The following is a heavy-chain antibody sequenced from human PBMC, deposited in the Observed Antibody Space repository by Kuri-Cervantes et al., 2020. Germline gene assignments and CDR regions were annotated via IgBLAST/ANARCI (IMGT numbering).Heavy chain of an antibody. D-gene: IGHD5-18*01. Sequence: GESLKISCAASGFTFNSYSMNWVRQAPGKGLEWVSYISSSSTIYYADSVKGRFTISRDNSKNTLFLQMDSLRPEDTAVYYCANCRDSYGRFYPFDNWGQGTPVTVSS. CDR2: ISSSSTI. V-gene: IGHV3-48*01. CDR3: ANCRDSYGRFYPFDN. J-gene: IGHJ4*02. CDR1: GFTFNSYS.